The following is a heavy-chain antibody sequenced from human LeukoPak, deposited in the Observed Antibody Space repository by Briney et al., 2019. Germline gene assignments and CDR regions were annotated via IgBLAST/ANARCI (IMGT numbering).Heavy chain of an antibody. Sequence: GGSLRLSCAASGFTVSSNYMTWVRQAPGKGLEWVSVIYSGGTTYSADSVKGRFTMSRDNSKNTLYLQMNSLRAEDTAVYYCARERSGTSNYYYYYYYMDVWGKGTTVTVSS. D-gene: IGHD2-2*01. CDR3: ARERSGTSNYYYYYYYMDV. V-gene: IGHV3-66*02. J-gene: IGHJ6*03. CDR1: GFTVSSNY. CDR2: IYSGGTT.